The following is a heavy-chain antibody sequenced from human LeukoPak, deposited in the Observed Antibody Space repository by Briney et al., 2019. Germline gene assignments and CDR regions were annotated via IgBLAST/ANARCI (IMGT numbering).Heavy chain of an antibody. V-gene: IGHV3-23*01. D-gene: IGHD2-21*02. CDR1: GFMFSSYA. Sequence: GGSLRLSCAASGFMFSSYAMNWVRQAPGKGLEWVSGISGSDGITNYVDSVRGRFTIFRDNSKSKLYLQMNSLRIEDTAVYYCAKVPRKYGDNELPYGMDVWGQGTTVTVSS. CDR2: ISGSDGIT. CDR3: AKVPRKYGDNELPYGMDV. J-gene: IGHJ6*02.